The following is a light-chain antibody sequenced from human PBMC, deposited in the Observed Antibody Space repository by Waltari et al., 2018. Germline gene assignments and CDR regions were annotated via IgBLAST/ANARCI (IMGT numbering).Light chain of an antibody. CDR3: QQGYNTPLT. V-gene: IGKV1-12*01. CDR2: ASS. CDR1: QGVSSW. J-gene: IGKJ4*01. Sequence: DIQMTQSPSSLSAFVGDKVTITCRASQGVSSWLAWYQQKPGKAPKLLIYASSSLLSGVPSRFSGSRSGTDYTLTISSLQPEDFATYYCQQGYNTPLTFGGGTKVEIK.